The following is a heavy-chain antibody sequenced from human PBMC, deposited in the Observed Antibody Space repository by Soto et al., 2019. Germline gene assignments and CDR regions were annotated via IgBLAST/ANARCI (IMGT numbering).Heavy chain of an antibody. CDR3: VRDRDLDRDMVHADL. CDR1: GYTFTSYG. Sequence: ASVKVSCKASGYTFTSYGISWVRQAPGQGLEWMGWISAYNGNTNYAQKLQGRVTISTDNAENSVFLQMNSLRDEDTAVYFCVRDRDLDRDMVHADLWGQGTLVTVSS. J-gene: IGHJ4*01. CDR2: ISAYNGNT. V-gene: IGHV1-18*01. D-gene: IGHD5-18*01.